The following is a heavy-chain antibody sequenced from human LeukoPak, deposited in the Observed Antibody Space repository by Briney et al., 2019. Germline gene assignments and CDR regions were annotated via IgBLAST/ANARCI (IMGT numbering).Heavy chain of an antibody. J-gene: IGHJ4*02. CDR2: IGTSSSYI. V-gene: IGHV3-21*04. CDR1: GFTFSNYN. Sequence: PGGSLRLSCAASGFTFSNYNMNWARQAPGKGLEWVSSIGTSSSYIYYADSVKGRCTISRDSAKNSLYLQMNSLRAEDTAVYYCAKDNKELLFFDYWGQGTLATVSS. CDR3: AKDNKELLFFDY. D-gene: IGHD1-26*01.